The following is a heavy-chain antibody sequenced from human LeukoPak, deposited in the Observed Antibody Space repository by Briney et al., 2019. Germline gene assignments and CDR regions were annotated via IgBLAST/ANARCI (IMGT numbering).Heavy chain of an antibody. J-gene: IGHJ4*02. CDR1: GFTFSRYS. V-gene: IGHV3-48*04. Sequence: GGSLRLSCAASGFTFSRYSMNWVRQAPGKGLEWVSYISSSSSTIYYADSVKGRFTISRDNAKNSLYLQMNSLRAEDTAVYYCASNNWNYNYYFDYWGQGTLVTVSS. CDR2: ISSSSSTI. CDR3: ASNNWNYNYYFDY. D-gene: IGHD1-7*01.